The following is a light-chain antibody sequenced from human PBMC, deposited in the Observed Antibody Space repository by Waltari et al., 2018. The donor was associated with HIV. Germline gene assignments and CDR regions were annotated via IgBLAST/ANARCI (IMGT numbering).Light chain of an antibody. V-gene: IGKV1-39*01. CDR3: QQSFRSPQT. Sequence: DIQMTQSPSSLSASVGDSVTITCRASETVTNKVNWYQQIPGQAPKVLIYDASTLQSGVPSRFRGGGSWTDFTLTITSLQLDDFATYFCQQSFRSPQTFGPGTKVEI. CDR2: DAS. J-gene: IGKJ1*01. CDR1: ETVTNK.